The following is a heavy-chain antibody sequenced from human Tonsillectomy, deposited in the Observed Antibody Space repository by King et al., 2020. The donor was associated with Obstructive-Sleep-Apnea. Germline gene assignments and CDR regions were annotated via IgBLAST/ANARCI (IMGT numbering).Heavy chain of an antibody. Sequence: QLVQSGAEVKEPGASVKVSCKTSGYSFIYYGVAWVRQAPGQGLEWMGWISAYTGNTNYAQDFQGRVTVTTDTSTSTAYMELRGLRSDDTAMYYCARGGYSSGYVGYSDFWGQGTLVTVSS. D-gene: IGHD2-8*02. CDR1: GYSFIYYG. CDR2: ISAYTGNT. V-gene: IGHV1-18*01. CDR3: ARGGYSSGYVGYSDF. J-gene: IGHJ4*02.